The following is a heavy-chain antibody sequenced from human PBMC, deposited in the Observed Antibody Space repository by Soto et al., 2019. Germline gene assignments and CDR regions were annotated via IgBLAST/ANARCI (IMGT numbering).Heavy chain of an antibody. CDR2: ISYDGSNK. V-gene: IGHV3-30*18. Sequence: QVQLVESGGGVVQPGRSLRLSCAASGFTFSGYGMHWVRQAPGKGLEWVAVISYDGSNKYYADSVKGRFTISRDNSKNTLYLQMNSLRAEDTAVYYCAKAARGSYPGGFDYWGQGTLVTVSS. CDR1: GFTFSGYG. J-gene: IGHJ4*02. CDR3: AKAARGSYPGGFDY. D-gene: IGHD1-26*01.